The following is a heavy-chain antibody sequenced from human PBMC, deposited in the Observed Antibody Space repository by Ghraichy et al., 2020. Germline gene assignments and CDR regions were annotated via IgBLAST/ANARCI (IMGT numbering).Heavy chain of an antibody. V-gene: IGHV3-73*01. D-gene: IGHD3-3*01. Sequence: GESLNISCAGSGFTFSGSPIHWVRQASGKGLEWVGRITTKGKNYATDYAASVSGRFTISRDDSQKTAYLQMNSLTTEDTAVYYRAGEVVGMTLSGVEYNWCDPWGQGTQVFVSS. CDR1: GFTFSGSP. J-gene: IGHJ5*02. CDR3: AGEVVGMTLSGVEYNWCDP. CDR2: ITTKGKNYAT.